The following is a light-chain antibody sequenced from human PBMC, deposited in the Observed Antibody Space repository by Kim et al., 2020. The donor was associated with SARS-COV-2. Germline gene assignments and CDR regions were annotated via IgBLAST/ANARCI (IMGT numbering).Light chain of an antibody. Sequence: GQKGTISGQGSSANIANNSVAWHPHVPGTAPKRLIYDNDNRPAGIPDRFSGSKSGTSATLGITGLQTGDEADYFCGTWDSSLSIWVFGGGTQLTVL. CDR3: GTWDSSLSIWV. V-gene: IGLV1-51*01. J-gene: IGLJ3*02. CDR2: DND. CDR1: SANIANNS.